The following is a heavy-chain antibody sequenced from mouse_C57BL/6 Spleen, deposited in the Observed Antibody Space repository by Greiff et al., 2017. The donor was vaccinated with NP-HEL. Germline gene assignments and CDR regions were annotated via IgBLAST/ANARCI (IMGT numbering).Heavy chain of an antibody. V-gene: IGHV1-4*01. CDR2: INPSSGYT. D-gene: IGHD1-1*01. CDR1: GYTFTSYT. Sequence: QVQLQQSGAELARPGASVKMFCKASGYTFTSYTMHWVKQRPGQGPEWIGYINPSSGYTKYNQKFKDKATLTADKSSSTAYMQLSSLTSEDSAVYYCATLGSSIAYWGQGTLVTVSA. J-gene: IGHJ3*01. CDR3: ATLGSSIAY.